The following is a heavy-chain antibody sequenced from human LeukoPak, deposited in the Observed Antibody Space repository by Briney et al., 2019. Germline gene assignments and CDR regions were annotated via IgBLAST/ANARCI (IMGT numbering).Heavy chain of an antibody. CDR1: GFTFSDYY. Sequence: LGGSLRLSCAASGFTFSDYYMTWMRQAPGKGLEWVSFISGSSSYTKYADSVKGRFTISRDNAKNSLYLQMNSLRAEDTAVYYCARWKYSSGWAFDYWGQGTLVTVSS. CDR2: ISGSSSYT. J-gene: IGHJ4*02. CDR3: ARWKYSSGWAFDY. V-gene: IGHV3-11*03. D-gene: IGHD6-19*01.